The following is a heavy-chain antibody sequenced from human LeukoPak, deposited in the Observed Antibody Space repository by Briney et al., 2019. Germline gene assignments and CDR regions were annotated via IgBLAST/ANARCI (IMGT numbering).Heavy chain of an antibody. CDR2: ISYDGSNK. CDR1: GFTFSSYA. CDR3: AEGDYGY. D-gene: IGHD4-17*01. Sequence: GRSLRLSCAASGFTFSSYAMHWVRQAPGKGLEWVAVISYDGSNKYYADSVKGRFTISRDNSKNTLYLQMNSLRAEDTAVYYCAEGDYGYWGQGTLVTVSS. J-gene: IGHJ4*02. V-gene: IGHV3-30-3*01.